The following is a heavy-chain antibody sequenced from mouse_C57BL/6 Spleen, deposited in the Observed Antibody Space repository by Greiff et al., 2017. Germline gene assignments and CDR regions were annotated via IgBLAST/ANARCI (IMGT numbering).Heavy chain of an antibody. Sequence: VQRVESGAELVKPGASVKISCKASGYAFSSYWMNWVKQRPGKGLEWIGQIYPGDGDTNYNGKFKGKATLTADKSSSTAYMQLSSLTSEDSAVYFCARGGYYSAWFAYWGQGTLVTVSA. CDR1: GYAFSSYW. CDR2: IYPGDGDT. V-gene: IGHV1-80*01. D-gene: IGHD2-3*01. CDR3: ARGGYYSAWFAY. J-gene: IGHJ3*01.